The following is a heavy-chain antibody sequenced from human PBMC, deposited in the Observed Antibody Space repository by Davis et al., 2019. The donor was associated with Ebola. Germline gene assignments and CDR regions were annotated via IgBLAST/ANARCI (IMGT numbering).Heavy chain of an antibody. V-gene: IGHV1-69*06. Sequence: SVKVSCKASGGTFSSYAISWVRQAPGQGLEWMGGIIPIFGTANYAQKFQGRVTITADKSTSTAYMELSSLRSEDTAVYYCARGLCSGYDCYYYYYGMDVWGQGTTVTVSS. D-gene: IGHD5-12*01. J-gene: IGHJ6*02. CDR3: ARGLCSGYDCYYYYYGMDV. CDR1: GGTFSSYA. CDR2: IIPIFGTA.